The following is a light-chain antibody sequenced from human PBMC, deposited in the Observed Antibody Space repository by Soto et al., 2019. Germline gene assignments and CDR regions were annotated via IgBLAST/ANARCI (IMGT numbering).Light chain of an antibody. J-gene: IGKJ5*01. CDR3: QQYNNWPRT. CDR1: QSFSSN. V-gene: IGKV3-15*01. Sequence: EIVMTQSPATLSASPGERATLSCRASQSFSSNLAWYQQKPGQAPRLLIYGASTRATGVPARFSGSGSGTEFTLTISSLQSEDFAVYYCQQYNNWPRTFGQGTRLEI. CDR2: GAS.